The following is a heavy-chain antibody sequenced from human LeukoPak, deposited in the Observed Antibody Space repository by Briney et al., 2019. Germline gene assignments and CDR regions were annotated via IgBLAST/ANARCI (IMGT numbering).Heavy chain of an antibody. CDR3: AGVRDYGDAFDI. V-gene: IGHV1-18*01. J-gene: IGHJ3*02. D-gene: IGHD4-17*01. Sequence: GASVKVSCKASGYTFTSYAMHWVRQAPGQGLEWMGWISAYNGNTNYAQKLQGRVTMTTDTSTSTAYMELRSLRSDDTAVYYCAGVRDYGDAFDIWGQGTMVTVSS. CDR1: GYTFTSYA. CDR2: ISAYNGNT.